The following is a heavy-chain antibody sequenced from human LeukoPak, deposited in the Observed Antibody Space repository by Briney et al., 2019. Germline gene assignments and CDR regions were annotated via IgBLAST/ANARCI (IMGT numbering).Heavy chain of an antibody. D-gene: IGHD2-2*01. CDR2: ISDSGGST. J-gene: IGHJ4*02. CDR3: AKVDVVITTAIGVSFDF. Sequence: PGGSLRLSYAASTFTFSSHAMSWVRQAPGKGLEWVSSISDSGGSTYYADSVKGRFTISRDNSKNTLYLQVNSLRAEDTAVYYCAKVDVVITTAIGVSFDFWGQGTLVTVSS. V-gene: IGHV3-23*01. CDR1: TFTFSSHA.